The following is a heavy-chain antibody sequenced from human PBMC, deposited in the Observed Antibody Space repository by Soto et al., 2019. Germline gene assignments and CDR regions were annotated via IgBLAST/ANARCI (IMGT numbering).Heavy chain of an antibody. Sequence: QVQLQESGPGLVKPSGTLSLTCSVSGYSVTNDNWWSWLRQPPGRGLEWIAEIYHGGNTNYRPSLRGRVTISMDKPNTQFSLNLVSVPAADPAVYFCASGGGGGNFWGQGILVTVSS. D-gene: IGHD3-16*01. CDR1: GYSVTNDNW. CDR3: ASGGGGGNF. V-gene: IGHV4-4*02. J-gene: IGHJ4*02. CDR2: IYHGGNT.